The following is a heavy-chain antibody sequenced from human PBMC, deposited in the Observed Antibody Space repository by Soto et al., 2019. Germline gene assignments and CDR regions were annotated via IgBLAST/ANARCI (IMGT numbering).Heavy chain of an antibody. J-gene: IGHJ4*02. CDR1: GGSISSGGYY. V-gene: IGHV4-31*03. Sequence: SETLSLTCTVSGGSISSGGYYWSWIRQHPGKGLEWIGYIYYSGSTYYNPSLKSRVTISVDTSKNQFSLKLSSVTAADTAVYYCARTVKDIVVVVAVPYFDWLLPHPGYWGQGTLVTVSS. CDR3: ARTVKDIVVVVAVPYFDWLLPHPGY. D-gene: IGHD2-15*01. CDR2: IYYSGST.